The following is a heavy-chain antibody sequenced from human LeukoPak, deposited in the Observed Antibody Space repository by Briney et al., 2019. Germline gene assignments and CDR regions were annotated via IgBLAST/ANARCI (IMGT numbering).Heavy chain of an antibody. J-gene: IGHJ4*02. CDR1: GFTFSDYY. V-gene: IGHV3-11*04. D-gene: IGHD6-6*01. CDR2: ISSXGXXX. Sequence: GGSLRLSCAASGFTFSDYYMSWIRQAPGKGLEWASYISSXGXXXXXADSXKGRFTISRDNAKNSLYLQMNSLRAGDTAVYYXXXXAARRRWGQGTLVTVSS. CDR3: XXXAARRR.